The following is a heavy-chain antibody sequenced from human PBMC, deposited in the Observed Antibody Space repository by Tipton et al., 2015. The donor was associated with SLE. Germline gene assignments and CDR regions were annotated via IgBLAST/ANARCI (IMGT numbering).Heavy chain of an antibody. Sequence: TLSLTCTVAGGSITSYYWSWIRQPPGKGLEWIGYIYHSGSTNYNPSLKSRVTISVDTSKNQFSLRLSSVTAVDTAVYYCAKTLGAGSCSGGACFEPFDHWGQGALVTVSS. J-gene: IGHJ4*02. CDR2: IYHSGST. V-gene: IGHV4-59*12. CDR3: AKTLGAGSCSGGACFEPFDH. D-gene: IGHD2-15*01. CDR1: GGSITSYY.